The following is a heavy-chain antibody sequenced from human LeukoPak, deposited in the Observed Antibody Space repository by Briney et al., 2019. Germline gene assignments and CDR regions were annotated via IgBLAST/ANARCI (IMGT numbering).Heavy chain of an antibody. V-gene: IGHV2-70*01. J-gene: IGHJ4*02. CDR3: ARTSSTGTTLYPFDY. D-gene: IGHD1-1*01. Sequence: ESGPALVKPTQTLTLTCTFSGFSLSTSGMCVGWIRQPPGKALEWLALIDWDDDKYYSTSLKTRLTISKDTSKNQVVLTMTNMDPVDTATYYCARTSSTGTTLYPFDYWGQGTLVTVSS. CDR1: GFSLSTSGMC. CDR2: IDWDDDK.